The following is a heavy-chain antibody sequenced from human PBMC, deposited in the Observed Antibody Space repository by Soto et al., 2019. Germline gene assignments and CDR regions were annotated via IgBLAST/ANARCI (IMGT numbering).Heavy chain of an antibody. CDR2: INAGNGNT. CDR3: AREEGGIDYSNSIDY. V-gene: IGHV1-3*01. J-gene: IGHJ4*02. CDR1: GYTFTSYA. Sequence: GASVKVSCKASGYTFTSYAMHWARQAPGQRLEWMGWINAGNGNTKYSQKFQGRVTITRDTSASTAYMELSSLRSEDTAVYYCAREEGGIDYSNSIDYWGQGTLVTVSS. D-gene: IGHD4-4*01.